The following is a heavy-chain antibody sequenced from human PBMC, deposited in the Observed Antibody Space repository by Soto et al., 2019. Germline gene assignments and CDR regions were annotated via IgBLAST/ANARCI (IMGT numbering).Heavy chain of an antibody. CDR1: GSRFSNYV. CDR3: AREGRGKKAGYNGLVSLGY. CDR2: IIPIFNTT. Sequence: QVQLVQSGAEVKTPGSSLKVSCTVSGSRFSNYVISWVRQAPGHGLEWLGRIIPIFNTTQYAQKFQGRVTINADKATNKASLELSSLRSDDTAVYYCAREGRGKKAGYNGLVSLGYWGQGTLVTVSS. D-gene: IGHD2-2*02. J-gene: IGHJ4*02. V-gene: IGHV1-69*06.